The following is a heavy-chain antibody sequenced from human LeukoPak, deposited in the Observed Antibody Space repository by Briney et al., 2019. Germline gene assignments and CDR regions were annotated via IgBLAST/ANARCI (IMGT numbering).Heavy chain of an antibody. Sequence: SETLSLTCTVSGGSISSYYWSWIRQPPGKGLEWIGCMHYSGSTNYNPSLKSRVTISVDTSKNQFSLKLSSVTAADTAVYYCARVRDRSSYFYDLDYWGQGTLVTVSS. V-gene: IGHV4-59*01. D-gene: IGHD3-22*01. CDR3: ARVRDRSSYFYDLDY. J-gene: IGHJ4*02. CDR1: GGSISSYY. CDR2: MHYSGST.